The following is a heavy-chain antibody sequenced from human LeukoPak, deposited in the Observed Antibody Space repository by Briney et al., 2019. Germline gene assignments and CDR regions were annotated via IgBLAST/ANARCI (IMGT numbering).Heavy chain of an antibody. V-gene: IGHV4-34*01. CDR3: ARVVRYCSSTSCYSRYYYGMDV. J-gene: IGHJ6*02. CDR2: INHSGST. Sequence: SETLSLTCAVYGGSFSGYYWSWIRQPPGKGLEWIGEINHSGSTNYNPSLKSRVTISVDTSKNQFSLKLSPVTAADTAVYYCARVVRYCSSTSCYSRYYYGMDVWGQGTTVTVSS. D-gene: IGHD2-2*02. CDR1: GGSFSGYY.